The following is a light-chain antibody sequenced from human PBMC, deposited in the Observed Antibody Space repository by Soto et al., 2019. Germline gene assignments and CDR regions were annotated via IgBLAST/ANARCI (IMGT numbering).Light chain of an antibody. CDR2: RNN. CDR3: AAWDDRLSTGGF. CDR1: SSNIGSNY. J-gene: IGLJ2*01. V-gene: IGLV1-47*01. Sequence: QSVLTQPPSASGTPGQRVTISCSGSSSNIGSNYIYWYQQLPGTAPKLLIYRNNQRPSGVPDRFSGSKSGTSASLAISGLRSGDEAVYYCAAWDDRLSTGGFFGGGPKPPVL.